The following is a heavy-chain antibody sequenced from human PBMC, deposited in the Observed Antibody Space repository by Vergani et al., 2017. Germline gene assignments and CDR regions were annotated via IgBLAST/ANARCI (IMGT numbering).Heavy chain of an antibody. CDR2: ISYDGSNK. CDR1: GFTFSSYG. CDR3: AKVKRVVTDNGYFDL. D-gene: IGHD2-21*02. V-gene: IGHV3-30*18. J-gene: IGHJ2*01. Sequence: QVQLVESGGGVVQPGRSLRLSCAASGFTFSSYGMHWVRQAPGKGLEWVAVISYDGSNKYYADSVKGRFTISRENSNNTLYLQMNSLRAEDTAVYYCAKVKRVVTDNGYFDLWGRGTLVTVSS.